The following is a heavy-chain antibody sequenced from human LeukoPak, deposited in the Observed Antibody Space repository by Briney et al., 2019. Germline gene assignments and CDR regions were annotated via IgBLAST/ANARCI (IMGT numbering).Heavy chain of an antibody. D-gene: IGHD3-10*01. CDR1: GYSFSTNW. CDR2: VYPGDSDT. Sequence: GESLKISCKGSGYSFSTNWIAWVRQMPGKGLEWMGIVYPGDSDTRYSPSFQGQVTISADKSISTAYLQWSSLKASDTAMYYCARPVRGVSHYYYGMDVRGQGTTGTVSS. V-gene: IGHV5-51*01. CDR3: ARPVRGVSHYYYGMDV. J-gene: IGHJ6*02.